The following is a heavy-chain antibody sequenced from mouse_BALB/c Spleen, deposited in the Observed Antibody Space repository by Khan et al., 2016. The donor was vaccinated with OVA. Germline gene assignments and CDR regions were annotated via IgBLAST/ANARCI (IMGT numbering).Heavy chain of an antibody. Sequence: VQLKQPGTELAKPGASVKMSCKASGYTFTTYWMHWVKQRPGQGLEWIGYINPTSGYTDYNEKFKDKATLSADKSSSTAYMQLSSLTSEDSAVYYCARDRIDYWGQGTTLTVSS. J-gene: IGHJ2*01. V-gene: IGHV1-7*01. CDR1: GYTFTTYW. CDR3: ARDRIDY. CDR2: INPTSGYT.